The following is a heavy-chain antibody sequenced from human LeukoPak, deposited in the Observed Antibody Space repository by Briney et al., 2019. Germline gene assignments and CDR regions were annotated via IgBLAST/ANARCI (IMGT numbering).Heavy chain of an antibody. CDR1: GGSISSGDYY. J-gene: IGHJ5*02. CDR3: ARDLLYCSSTSCHNNWFDP. CDR2: IYYSGST. Sequence: SETLSLTCTVSGGSISSGDYYWSWIRQPPGKVLEWIGYIYYSGSTYYNPSLKSRVTISVDTSKNQFSLKLSSVTAADTAVYYCARDLLYCSSTSCHNNWFDPWGQGTLVTVSS. V-gene: IGHV4-30-4*08. D-gene: IGHD2-2*01.